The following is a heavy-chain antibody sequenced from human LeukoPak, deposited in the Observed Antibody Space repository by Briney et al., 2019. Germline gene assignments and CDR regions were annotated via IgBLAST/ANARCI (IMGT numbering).Heavy chain of an antibody. CDR3: ARDHGYCSGGKCYAEFDY. D-gene: IGHD2-15*01. Sequence: GGSLRLSCAASGFTFSTYCMSWVRQAPGKGLEWVAYIKQDGSEKYYVDSVKGRFTISRDNAKNSLYLQINSLRAEDTAVYYCARDHGYCSGGKCYAEFDYWGQETLVTVSS. CDR2: IKQDGSEK. V-gene: IGHV3-7*01. CDR1: GFTFSTYC. J-gene: IGHJ4*02.